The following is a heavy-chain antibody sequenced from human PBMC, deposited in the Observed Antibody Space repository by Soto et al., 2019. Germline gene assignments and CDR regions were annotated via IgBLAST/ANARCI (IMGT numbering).Heavy chain of an antibody. CDR2: IWYDGSNK. Sequence: TGGSLRLSCAASGFTFSSHGMHWVRQAPGKGLEWVAVIWYDGSNKYYGDSVEGRFTISRDNSKNTLYLQMNSLRAEDTAVYYCARWGNDKKLDYWGQGTPVTVSS. V-gene: IGHV3-33*01. D-gene: IGHD3-16*01. CDR1: GFTFSSHG. CDR3: ARWGNDKKLDY. J-gene: IGHJ4*02.